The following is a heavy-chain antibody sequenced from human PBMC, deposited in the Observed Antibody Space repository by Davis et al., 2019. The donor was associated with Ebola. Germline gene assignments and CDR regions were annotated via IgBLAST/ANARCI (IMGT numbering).Heavy chain of an antibody. J-gene: IGHJ6*02. D-gene: IGHD3-10*01. CDR1: GFTFSSYW. CDR3: ARGEWFRELLYSGMDV. Sequence: PGGSLRLSCAASGFTFSSYWMHWVRQAPGKGLVWVSRINSDGSSTSYADSVKGRFTISRDNAKNTLYLQMNSLRAEDTAVYYCARGEWFRELLYSGMDVWGQGTTVTVSS. CDR2: INSDGSST. V-gene: IGHV3-74*01.